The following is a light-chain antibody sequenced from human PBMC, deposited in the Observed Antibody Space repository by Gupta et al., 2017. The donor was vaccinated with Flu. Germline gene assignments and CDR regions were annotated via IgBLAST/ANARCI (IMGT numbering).Light chain of an antibody. J-gene: IGLJ1*01. V-gene: IGLV6-57*01. CDR3: QSYDSSNLSV. Sequence: TITLTRSSGSLASNYVQWYQQRPGRSPTTVIYEDNQRPSGVPDRFSGSSDRSSNSASLTISGLKTEDEADYYCQSYDSSNLSVFGTGTKVTVL. CDR1: SGSLASNY. CDR2: EDN.